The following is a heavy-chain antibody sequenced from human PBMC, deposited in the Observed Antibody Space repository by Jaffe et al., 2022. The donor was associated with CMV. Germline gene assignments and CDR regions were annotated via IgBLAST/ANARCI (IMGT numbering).Heavy chain of an antibody. CDR3: ARAPETLDDWNYGEYYYYYMDV. CDR1: GDSVSSNSAA. D-gene: IGHD1-7*01. J-gene: IGHJ6*03. V-gene: IGHV6-1*01. CDR2: TYYRSKWYN. Sequence: QVQLQQSGPGLVKPSQTLSLTCAISGDSVSSNSAAWNWIRQSPSRGLEWLGRTYYRSKWYNDYAVSVKSRITINPDTSKNQFSLQLNSVTPEDTAVYYCARAPETLDDWNYGEYYYYYMDVWGKGTTVTVSS.